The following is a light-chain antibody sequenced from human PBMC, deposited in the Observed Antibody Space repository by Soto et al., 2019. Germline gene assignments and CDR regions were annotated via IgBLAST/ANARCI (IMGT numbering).Light chain of an antibody. Sequence: DIQMTQSPSSLSASVGDRVTITCQASQDIKNYLNWYQQKPGKAPKLLIYDASNLETGVPSRFSGRGSGTHFILTISSLQPEDLGTYYCQQYDNLPPFTFGQGTKLEI. CDR3: QQYDNLPPFT. V-gene: IGKV1-33*01. J-gene: IGKJ2*01. CDR1: QDIKNY. CDR2: DAS.